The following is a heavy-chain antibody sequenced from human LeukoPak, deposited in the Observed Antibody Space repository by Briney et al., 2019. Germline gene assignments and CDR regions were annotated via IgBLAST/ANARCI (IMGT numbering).Heavy chain of an antibody. Sequence: GGSLRLSCAASGFSFSSFGMSWVRQASGRGLQWVSSISGDGRDTFYADSVKGRFTVSRDNSKTTMFLQMNSLRVEDTALYYCARGARLQPMGEFWGQGTLVTVSS. CDR3: ARGARLQPMGEF. J-gene: IGHJ4*02. CDR1: GFSFSSFG. V-gene: IGHV3-23*01. D-gene: IGHD4-11*01. CDR2: ISGDGRDT.